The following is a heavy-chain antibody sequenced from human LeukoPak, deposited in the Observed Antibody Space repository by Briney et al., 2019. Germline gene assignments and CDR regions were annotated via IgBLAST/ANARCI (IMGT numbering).Heavy chain of an antibody. D-gene: IGHD3-22*01. J-gene: IGHJ6*03. Sequence: KPSETLSLTCTVSGGSISNYYWSWIRQPPGKGLEWIGEINHSGSTNYNPSLKSRVTISVDTSKNQFSLKLSSVTAADTAVYYCARGRGISSGYYYSYYYYYYMDVWGKGTTVTVSS. V-gene: IGHV4-34*01. CDR2: INHSGST. CDR3: ARGRGISSGYYYSYYYYYYMDV. CDR1: GGSISNYY.